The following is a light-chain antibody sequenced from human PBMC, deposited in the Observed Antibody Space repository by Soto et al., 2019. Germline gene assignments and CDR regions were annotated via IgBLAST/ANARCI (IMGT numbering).Light chain of an antibody. Sequence: DIQMTQSPSSLSASVGDTVIIACRASQTISSYLAWYQQNPEKAPKSLIFGASTLQRGVSSRFSGSGSGTDFILTITSLQPEDSGTYYCQQYYHYPLTFGGGTKVEIK. V-gene: IGKV1D-16*01. CDR3: QQYYHYPLT. CDR2: GAS. J-gene: IGKJ4*01. CDR1: QTISSY.